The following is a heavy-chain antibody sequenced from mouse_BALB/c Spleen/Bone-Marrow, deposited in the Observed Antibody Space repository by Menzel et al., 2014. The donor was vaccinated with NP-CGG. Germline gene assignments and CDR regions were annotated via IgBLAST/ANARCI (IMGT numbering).Heavy chain of an antibody. Sequence: EVQLQQSGPELLKPGASVKISCKTSGYTFTDYTLHWVKQSHGKSLEWIGGVNPNIGGTNYNRKFKGKATLTLDRSSSTAYMELRSLTSEDSAVYYCARGRTAYWGQGTLVTVSA. V-gene: IGHV1-18*01. J-gene: IGHJ3*01. CDR1: GYTFTDYT. CDR3: ARGRTAY. CDR2: VNPNIGGT.